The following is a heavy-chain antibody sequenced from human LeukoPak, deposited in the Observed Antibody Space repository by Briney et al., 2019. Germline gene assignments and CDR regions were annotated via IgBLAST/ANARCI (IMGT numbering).Heavy chain of an antibody. D-gene: IGHD2-8*02. J-gene: IGHJ6*03. CDR3: TRDSWSQIDYYYYMDV. V-gene: IGHV1-69*01. Sequence: ASVKVSCKASGGTFISYPVSWVRQAPGQGLEGMGRIIPLFGTANYAQKFEGRVTISADEPTGTAYMELTSLRSEDTAVYYCTRDSWSQIDYYYYMDVWGKGTTVIVSS. CDR1: GGTFISYP. CDR2: IIPLFGTA.